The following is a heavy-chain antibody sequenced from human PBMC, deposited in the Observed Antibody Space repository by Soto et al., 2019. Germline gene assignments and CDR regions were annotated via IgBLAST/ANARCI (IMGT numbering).Heavy chain of an antibody. D-gene: IGHD2-15*01. Sequence: EVQLWESGGGLVQPGGSLRLSCAVSGFTFSSHVMSWVRQAPGKVLEWVSAISGTGGTYYADSVKGRFTISRDNSKNAVYLQMNNLRDEYTTVYYCAKDRRGAYCSGGICYTPDYWGQGTLVIVS. CDR2: ISGTGGT. CDR3: AKDRRGAYCSGGICYTPDY. J-gene: IGHJ4*02. CDR1: GFTFSSHV. V-gene: IGHV3-23*01.